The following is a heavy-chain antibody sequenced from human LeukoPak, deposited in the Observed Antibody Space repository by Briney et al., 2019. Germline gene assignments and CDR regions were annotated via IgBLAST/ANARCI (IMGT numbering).Heavy chain of an antibody. Sequence: ASVKVSCKASGYTFYDYYIHWVRRAPGQGLEWMGWIDPNSGVRNYAQKFQGRVTMTRDTFTSTAYMDLSSLTFDDTAVYYCARGGCSGGSCYSSWFDPWGQGTLVTVSS. CDR3: ARGGCSGGSCYSSWFDP. V-gene: IGHV1-2*02. D-gene: IGHD2-15*01. J-gene: IGHJ5*02. CDR1: GYTFYDYY. CDR2: IDPNSGVR.